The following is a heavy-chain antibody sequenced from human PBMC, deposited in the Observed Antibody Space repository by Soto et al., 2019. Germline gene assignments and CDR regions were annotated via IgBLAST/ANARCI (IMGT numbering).Heavy chain of an antibody. D-gene: IGHD1-26*01. J-gene: IGHJ4*02. CDR3: AREMPLGGILGAEPFDY. CDR1: GFTFTDYA. V-gene: IGHV3-23*01. Sequence: DVQLLESGGGFIQPGGSPRLSCAASGFTFTDYAFSWVRQAPGQGLEWVSVISADGEKSLHADSVKGRFTISRDNSKNTIYLHMTSLRVDDTAVYFCAREMPLGGILGAEPFDYWGQGTLVTVSS. CDR2: ISADGEKS.